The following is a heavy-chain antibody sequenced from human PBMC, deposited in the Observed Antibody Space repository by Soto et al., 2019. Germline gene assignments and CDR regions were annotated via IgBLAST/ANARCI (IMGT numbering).Heavy chain of an antibody. Sequence: PGGSLRLSCTASRFTFSNYWMSWVRQAPGKGLEWVANIKQDGSETYYVDSLRGRFTISRDNAKNSVYLQMNSLRVDDTAVYFCAGENVAVPAYFWGQGTLVNVSS. CDR3: AGENVAVPAYF. CDR1: RFTFSNYW. J-gene: IGHJ4*02. V-gene: IGHV3-7*01. CDR2: IKQDGSET. D-gene: IGHD6-19*01.